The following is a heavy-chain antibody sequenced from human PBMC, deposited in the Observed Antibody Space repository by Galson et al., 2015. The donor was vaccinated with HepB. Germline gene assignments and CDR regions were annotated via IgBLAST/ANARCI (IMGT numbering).Heavy chain of an antibody. Sequence: SVKVSCKASGYTFTSYAMHWVRQAPGQRLEWMGWINAGNGNTKYSQKFQGRVTITRDTSASTAYMELSSLRSEDTAVYYCARLPGEDGYWYFDLWGRGTLVTVSS. CDR3: ARLPGEDGYWYFDL. V-gene: IGHV1-3*01. J-gene: IGHJ2*01. D-gene: IGHD3-10*01. CDR1: GYTFTSYA. CDR2: INAGNGNT.